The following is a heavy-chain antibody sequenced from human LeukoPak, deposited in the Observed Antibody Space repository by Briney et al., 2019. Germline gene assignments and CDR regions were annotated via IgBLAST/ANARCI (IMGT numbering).Heavy chain of an antibody. CDR3: ARDLGVMVRAFDI. D-gene: IGHD5-18*01. Sequence: SETLSLTCTASGGSISSYYWSWIRQPPGKRLEWIGYIYYSGSTSYNPSLKSRVTISVDTSKNQISLKLSSVAAADTAVYYCARDLGVMVRAFDIWGQGTMVTVSS. CDR1: GGSISSYY. J-gene: IGHJ3*02. CDR2: IYYSGST. V-gene: IGHV4-59*01.